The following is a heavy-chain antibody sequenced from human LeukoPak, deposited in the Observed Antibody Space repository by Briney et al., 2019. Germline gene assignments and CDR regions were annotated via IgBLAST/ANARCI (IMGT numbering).Heavy chain of an antibody. CDR3: ASRTGVY. D-gene: IGHD1-14*01. J-gene: IGHJ4*02. CDR2: ISPDGSTT. CDR1: GFTFSRYW. Sequence: GGSLRLSCAASGFTFSRYWMHWVRQAPGKGLMWVSRISPDGSTTLYADSVKGRFTISRDNAKNTLYLQMNNLRAEDTAVYYCASRTGVYWGQGTLVSVSS. V-gene: IGHV3-74*03.